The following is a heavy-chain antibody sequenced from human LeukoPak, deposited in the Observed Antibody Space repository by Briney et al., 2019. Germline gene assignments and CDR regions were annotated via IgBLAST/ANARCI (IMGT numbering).Heavy chain of an antibody. D-gene: IGHD2-21*02. CDR2: TNHSGST. V-gene: IGHV4-34*01. Sequence: SETLSLTCAVCGGSFSGYYWSWIRQPPGKGLEWIGETNHSGSTNYNPSLKSRVTISVDTSKNQFSLKLSSVTAADTAVYYCATSYCGGDCYSRTGDYWGQGTLVTVSS. CDR3: ATSYCGGDCYSRTGDY. J-gene: IGHJ4*02. CDR1: GGSFSGYY.